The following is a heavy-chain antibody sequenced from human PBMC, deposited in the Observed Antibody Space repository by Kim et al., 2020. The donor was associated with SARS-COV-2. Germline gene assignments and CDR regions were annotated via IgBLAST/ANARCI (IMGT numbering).Heavy chain of an antibody. D-gene: IGHD5-12*01. CDR2: IRGSGDNT. J-gene: IGHJ4*02. Sequence: GGSLRLSCAASGFTFSNYAMSWVRQAPGKGLEWVSAIRGSGDNTYYADSVKGQFTISRDNSKNTLYLQMNNLRADDTAVYYCATKGDGDYDLGVWGQGTLVTVSS. CDR3: ATKGDGDYDLGV. V-gene: IGHV3-23*01. CDR1: GFTFSNYA.